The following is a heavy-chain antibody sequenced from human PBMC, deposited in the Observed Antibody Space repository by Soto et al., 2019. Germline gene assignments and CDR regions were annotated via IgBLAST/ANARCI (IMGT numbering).Heavy chain of an antibody. CDR2: IWYDGSNK. Sequence: GSLRLSCAASGFTFSSYGMHWVRQAPGKGLEWVAVIWYDGSNKYYADSVKGRFTISRDNSKNTLYLQMNSLRAEDTAVYYCARDLRLLWFGELLSNRYYYYYGMDVWGQGSTVTV. V-gene: IGHV3-33*01. D-gene: IGHD3-10*01. CDR3: ARDLRLLWFGELLSNRYYYYYGMDV. CDR1: GFTFSSYG. J-gene: IGHJ6*02.